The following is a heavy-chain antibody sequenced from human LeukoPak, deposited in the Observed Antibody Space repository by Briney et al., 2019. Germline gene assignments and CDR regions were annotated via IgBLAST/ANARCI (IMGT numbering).Heavy chain of an antibody. CDR1: GFTFSSYA. D-gene: IGHD3-16*02. Sequence: PGGSLRLSCAASGFTFSSYAMSWVRQAPGKGLEWVSAISGSGGSTYYADSVKGRFTISRDNSKNTLYLQMNSLRAEDTAVYYCAKYDYVWGSYRPPFDCWGQGTLVTVSS. CDR2: ISGSGGST. J-gene: IGHJ4*02. V-gene: IGHV3-23*01. CDR3: AKYDYVWGSYRPPFDC.